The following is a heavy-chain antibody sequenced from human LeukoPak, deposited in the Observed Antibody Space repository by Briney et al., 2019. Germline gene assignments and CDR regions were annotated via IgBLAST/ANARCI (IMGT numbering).Heavy chain of an antibody. J-gene: IGHJ3*02. CDR2: IYYSGST. V-gene: IGHV4-39*01. Sequence: SETLSLTCTVSGGSISSSSYSWGWIRQPPGKGLEWIVSIYYSGSTYYNPSLKSRVTISVDTSKNQFSLKLSSVTAADTAVYYCASTGCSSTSCYTYRDAFDIWGQGTMVTVSS. D-gene: IGHD2-2*02. CDR1: GGSISSSSYS. CDR3: ASTGCSSTSCYTYRDAFDI.